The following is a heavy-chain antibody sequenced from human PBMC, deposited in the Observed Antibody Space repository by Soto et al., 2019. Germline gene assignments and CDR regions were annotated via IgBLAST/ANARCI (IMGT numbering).Heavy chain of an antibody. Sequence: SETLSLTCTVSGGSISSGGYYWSWIRQHPGKGLEWIGYIYYSGSTYYNPSLKSRVTISVDTSKNQFSLKLSSVTAADTAVYYCARDIGIYGGKSWVDPWGQGTLVTVSS. CDR1: GGSISSGGYY. D-gene: IGHD2-15*01. CDR2: IYYSGST. CDR3: ARDIGIYGGKSWVDP. J-gene: IGHJ5*02. V-gene: IGHV4-31*03.